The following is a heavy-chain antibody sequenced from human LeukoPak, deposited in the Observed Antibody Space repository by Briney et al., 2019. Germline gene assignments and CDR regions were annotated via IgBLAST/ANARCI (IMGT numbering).Heavy chain of an antibody. J-gene: IGHJ6*02. Sequence: GGSLRLSCAASGFTFSSYEMNWLRQAPGKGLKGVSYISSSGSNIYYADSVKGRFTISRDNAKNQLYLQMNSLRAEDTAVYYCAREMVVPAATTYYYYGMDVWGQGTTVTVSS. V-gene: IGHV3-48*03. CDR1: GFTFSSYE. CDR3: AREMVVPAATTYYYYGMDV. D-gene: IGHD2-2*01. CDR2: ISSSGSNI.